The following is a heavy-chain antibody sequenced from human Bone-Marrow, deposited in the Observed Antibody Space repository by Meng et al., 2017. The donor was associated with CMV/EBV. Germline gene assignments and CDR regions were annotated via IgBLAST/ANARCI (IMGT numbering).Heavy chain of an antibody. CDR2: INHSGRT. J-gene: IGHJ4*02. CDR3: ARACRDTGMFFYFDS. Sequence: VYGGSFSDYYWTWLRQSPGRGLEWIGEINHSGRTNYNPSLKSRVTISVDTSKNQFSLRMTSLTAADATVYYCARACRDTGMFFYFDSWGQGTLVTVSS. V-gene: IGHV4-34*01. CDR1: GGSFSDYY. D-gene: IGHD1-1*01.